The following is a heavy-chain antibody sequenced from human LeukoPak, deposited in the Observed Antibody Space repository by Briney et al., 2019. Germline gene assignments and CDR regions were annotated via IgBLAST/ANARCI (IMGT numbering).Heavy chain of an antibody. J-gene: IGHJ3*02. Sequence: SETLSLTCTVSGGSISSYYWSWIRQPAGKGLEWIGRIYTSGSTNYNPSLKSRVTMSVDTSKNQFSLKLSSVTAADTAVYYCARYCSSTSCYTTYAFDIWGQGTMVTVSS. V-gene: IGHV4-4*07. CDR1: GGSISSYY. CDR3: ARYCSSTSCYTTYAFDI. CDR2: IYTSGST. D-gene: IGHD2-2*02.